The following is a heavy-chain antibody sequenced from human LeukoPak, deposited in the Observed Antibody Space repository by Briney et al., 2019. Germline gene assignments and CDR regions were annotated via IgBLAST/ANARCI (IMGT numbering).Heavy chain of an antibody. D-gene: IGHD2-15*01. CDR1: GFTFSNYW. Sequence: PGGSLRLSCAASGFTFSNYWMNWVRQPPGKGLEWIGSIYYSGSTYYNPSLKSRVTISVDTSKNQFSLKLSSVTAADTAVYYCARPGVYCSGGSCYSRHYFDYWGQGTLVTVSS. V-gene: IGHV4-39*01. CDR3: ARPGVYCSGGSCYSRHYFDY. J-gene: IGHJ4*02. CDR2: IYYSGST.